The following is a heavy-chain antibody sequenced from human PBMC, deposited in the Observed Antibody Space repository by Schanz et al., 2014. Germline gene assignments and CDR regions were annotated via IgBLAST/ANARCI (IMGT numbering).Heavy chain of an antibody. D-gene: IGHD3-22*01. J-gene: IGHJ5*02. CDR3: ARGVRRGDGKNGYYNWFDP. Sequence: QVQLQQWGAGLLKPSETLSLTCAVYGGSISTYYWSWIRQPPGKGLEWIGYIHYSGSTNYNPSLKSRVTTSVDTSKNQFSLKLTSVTAADTAVYYCARGVRRGDGKNGYYNWFDPWGQGTLVTVSS. CDR1: GGSISTYY. V-gene: IGHV4-59*01. CDR2: IHYSGST.